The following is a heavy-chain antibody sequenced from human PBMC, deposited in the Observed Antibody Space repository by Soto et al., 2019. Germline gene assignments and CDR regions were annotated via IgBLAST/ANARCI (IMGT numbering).Heavy chain of an antibody. V-gene: IGHV4-34*01. CDR2: INHSGST. CDR1: GGSFSCYY. CDR3: ARGDYYYDSSGYYGYFDY. Sequence: SETRSLTCAVYGGSFSCYYWSWIRQPPGKGLEWIGEINHSGSTNYNPSLKSRVTISVETSKNQFSLKLSSVTAADTAVYYCARGDYYYDSSGYYGYFDYWGQGTLVTVSS. J-gene: IGHJ4*02. D-gene: IGHD3-22*01.